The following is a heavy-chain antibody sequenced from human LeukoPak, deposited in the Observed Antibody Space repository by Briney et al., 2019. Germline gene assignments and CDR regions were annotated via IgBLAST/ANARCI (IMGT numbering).Heavy chain of an antibody. Sequence: SGPTLVKPTQTLTLTCTFSGFSLSTSGVGVGWIRQPPGRALEWLAIIFWNDEKHYSPSLNNRLTITKDTSKNQVVLTMTNMDPVDTATFYCALRFSEALAFDYWGQGTLVTVSS. CDR2: IFWNDEK. CDR1: GFSLSTSGVG. J-gene: IGHJ4*02. V-gene: IGHV2-5*01. CDR3: ALRFSEALAFDY. D-gene: IGHD6-6*01.